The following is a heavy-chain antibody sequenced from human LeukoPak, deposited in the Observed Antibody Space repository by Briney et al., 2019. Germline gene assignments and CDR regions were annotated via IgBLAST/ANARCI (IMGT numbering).Heavy chain of an antibody. Sequence: PSETLSLTCTVSGGSISSGGYYWSWIRQHPGKGLEWIGYIYYSGSTYYNPSLKSRVTISVDTSKNQFSLKLSSVTAADTAVYYCARKGYCSSTSCYGFDPWGQGTLVTVSS. CDR1: GGSISSGGYY. V-gene: IGHV4-31*03. CDR2: IYYSGST. J-gene: IGHJ5*02. CDR3: ARKGYCSSTSCYGFDP. D-gene: IGHD2-2*01.